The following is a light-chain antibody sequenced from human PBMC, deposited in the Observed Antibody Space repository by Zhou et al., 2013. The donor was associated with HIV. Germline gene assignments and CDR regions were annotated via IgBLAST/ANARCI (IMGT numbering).Light chain of an antibody. J-gene: IGKJ4*01. CDR3: QQANSFPLT. CDR2: DSS. Sequence: EVVMTQSPSTLSVSPGERVTLSCRASQNVFTNLAWYQQKPGQAPSLLIYDSSSRATGVPARFGGSGSGRDFTLTISGLQPEDFALYYCQQANSFPLTFGGGTKVEIK. CDR1: QNVFTN. V-gene: IGKV3-15*01.